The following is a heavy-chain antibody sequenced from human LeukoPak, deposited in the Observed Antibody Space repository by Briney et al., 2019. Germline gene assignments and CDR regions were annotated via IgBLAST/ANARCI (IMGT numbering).Heavy chain of an antibody. V-gene: IGHV4-61*08. D-gene: IGHD4-17*01. Sequence: SETLSLTCTVSGGSISSGDYYWSWIRQPPGKRLEWIGYIHYSGSTTCNPSFKSRVTISVDTSKNQFSLRLSSVTAADTALYYCARGYAYGDTGSFDYWGQGALVTVSS. CDR1: GGSISSGDYY. CDR2: IHYSGST. J-gene: IGHJ4*02. CDR3: ARGYAYGDTGSFDY.